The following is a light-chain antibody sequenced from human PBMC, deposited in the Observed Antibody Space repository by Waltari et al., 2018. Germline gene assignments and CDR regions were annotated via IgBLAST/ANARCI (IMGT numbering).Light chain of an antibody. Sequence: DIQMTQSPPTLSASVGDRVTLTCRASQSISSWLAWDQQKPGKAPKLMIYKASSLESGVPSRFSGSGSGTEFTLTISSLQPDDFATYYCQQYNSGGTFGQGTKVEIK. CDR2: KAS. J-gene: IGKJ1*01. V-gene: IGKV1-5*03. CDR3: QQYNSGGT. CDR1: QSISSW.